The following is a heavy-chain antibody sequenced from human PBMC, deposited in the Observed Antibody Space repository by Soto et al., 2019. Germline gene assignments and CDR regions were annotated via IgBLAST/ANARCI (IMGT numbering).Heavy chain of an antibody. Sequence: SVTVSCKASGGTFSRYTIRWVRQAPGQGLEWMGRIIPILGIANYAQKFQGRVTITADKSTSTAYMELSSLRSEDTAVYYCARNRGGAYSGSSYYYYYGMDVWGQGTTVTVSS. D-gene: IGHD1-26*01. J-gene: IGHJ6*02. CDR3: ARNRGGAYSGSSYYYYYGMDV. CDR1: GGTFSRYT. V-gene: IGHV1-69*02. CDR2: IIPILGIA.